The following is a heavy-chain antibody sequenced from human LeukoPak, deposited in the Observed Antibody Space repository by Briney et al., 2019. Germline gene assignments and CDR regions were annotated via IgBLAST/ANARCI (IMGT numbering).Heavy chain of an antibody. CDR3: AKDPTTDDYYFDY. Sequence: GGSLRLSCAASGFTFSSYGMHWVRQAPGKGLEWVAVISYDGSNKYYADSVKGRFTISRDNSKDTLYLQMNSLRAEDTAVYYCAKDPTTDDYYFDYWGQGTLVTASS. V-gene: IGHV3-30*18. CDR2: ISYDGSNK. CDR1: GFTFSSYG. J-gene: IGHJ4*02. D-gene: IGHD1-26*01.